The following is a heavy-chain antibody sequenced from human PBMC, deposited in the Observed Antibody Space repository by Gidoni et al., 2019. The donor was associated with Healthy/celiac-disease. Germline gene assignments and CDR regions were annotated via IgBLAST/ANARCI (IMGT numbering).Heavy chain of an antibody. D-gene: IGHD4-17*01. V-gene: IGHV4-59*01. CDR3: ARDGVTTNFDY. J-gene: IGHJ4*02. Sequence: QVQLQESGPGLVKPSETLSPTRTVSGGSISSYYWSWIRQPPGKGLEWIGYIYYSGSTNYNPSLKSRVTISVDTSKNQFSLKLSSVTAADTAVYYCARDGVTTNFDYWGQGTLVTVSS. CDR1: GGSISSYY. CDR2: IYYSGST.